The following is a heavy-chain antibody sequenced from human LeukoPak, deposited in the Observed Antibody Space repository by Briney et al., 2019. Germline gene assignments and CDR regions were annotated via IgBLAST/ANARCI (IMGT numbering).Heavy chain of an antibody. J-gene: IGHJ3*02. D-gene: IGHD3-22*01. CDR1: GGSISSGDYY. V-gene: IGHV4-30-4*01. CDR3: ARVVISGDAFDI. CDR2: IYYSGST. Sequence: SETLSLTCTVSGGSISSGDYYWSWIRQPPGKGLEWIGYIYYSGSTYHNPSLKSRVTISVDTSKNQFSLKLSSVTAADTAVYYCARVVISGDAFDIWGQGTMVTVSS.